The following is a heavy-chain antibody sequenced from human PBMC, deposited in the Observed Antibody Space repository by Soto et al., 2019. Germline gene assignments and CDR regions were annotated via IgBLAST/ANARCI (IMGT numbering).Heavy chain of an antibody. J-gene: IGHJ2*01. CDR2: IIPIFGTA. V-gene: IGHV1-69*01. Sequence: QVQLVQSGAEVKKPGSSVKVSCKASGGTFSSYAISWVRQAPGQGLEWMGGIIPIFGTANYAQKFQGRVTITADESTSTAYMELSSLRSEDTAVYYCARGALAIFGVVTSDWYFDLWGRGTLVTVSS. CDR3: ARGALAIFGVVTSDWYFDL. D-gene: IGHD3-3*01. CDR1: GGTFSSYA.